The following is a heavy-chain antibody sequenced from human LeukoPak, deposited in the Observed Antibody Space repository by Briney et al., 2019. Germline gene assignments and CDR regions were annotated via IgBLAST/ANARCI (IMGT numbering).Heavy chain of an antibody. J-gene: IGHJ4*02. D-gene: IGHD3-10*01. V-gene: IGHV3-23*01. CDR1: GFTFSSYA. Sequence: GGSLRLSCAASGFTFSSYAMSWVRQAPGKGLEWVSAISGSGGSTYYADSVKGRFTISRDNSKNTLYLQMNSLRAEDTAVYYCARGRGYYYGSGSFLDYWGQGTLVTVSS. CDR3: ARGRGYYYGSGSFLDY. CDR2: ISGSGGST.